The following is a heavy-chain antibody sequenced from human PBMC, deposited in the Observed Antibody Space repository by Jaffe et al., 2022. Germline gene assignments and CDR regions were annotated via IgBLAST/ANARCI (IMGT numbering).Heavy chain of an antibody. Sequence: QVQLQESGPGLVKPSQTLSLTCTVSGGSISSGSYYWSWIRQPAGKGLEWIGRIYTSGSTNYNPSLKSRVTISVDTSKNQFSLKLSSVTAADTAVYYCARVGAAGFDPWGQGTLVTVSS. CDR2: IYTSGST. CDR3: ARVGAAGFDP. CDR1: GGSISSGSYY. D-gene: IGHD6-13*01. J-gene: IGHJ5*02. V-gene: IGHV4-61*02.